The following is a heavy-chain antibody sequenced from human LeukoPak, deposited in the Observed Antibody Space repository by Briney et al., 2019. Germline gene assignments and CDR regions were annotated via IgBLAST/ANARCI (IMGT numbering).Heavy chain of an antibody. CDR3: ARGVGATTPGFDY. V-gene: IGHV4-34*01. CDR2: INHSGST. CDR1: GGSFSGYY. D-gene: IGHD1-26*01. Sequence: SETLSLTCAVYGGSFSGYYWSWIRQPPGKGLEWIGEINHSGSTNYNPSLKSRVTISVDTSKNQFSLKLSSVTAADTAVYYCARGVGATTPGFDYWGQGTLVTVSS. J-gene: IGHJ4*02.